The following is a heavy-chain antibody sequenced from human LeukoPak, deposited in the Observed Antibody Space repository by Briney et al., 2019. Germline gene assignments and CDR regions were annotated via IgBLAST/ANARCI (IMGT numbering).Heavy chain of an antibody. J-gene: IGHJ1*01. Sequence: GSLRLSCAASGFTFSSYSMNWVRQAPGKGLEWVSYISSSSSTIYYADSVKGRFTISRDNAKNSLYLQMNSLRDEDTAVYYCARDTYGDYPGDAEYFQHWGQGTLVTVSS. CDR2: ISSSSSTI. V-gene: IGHV3-48*02. CDR1: GFTFSSYS. CDR3: ARDTYGDYPGDAEYFQH. D-gene: IGHD4-17*01.